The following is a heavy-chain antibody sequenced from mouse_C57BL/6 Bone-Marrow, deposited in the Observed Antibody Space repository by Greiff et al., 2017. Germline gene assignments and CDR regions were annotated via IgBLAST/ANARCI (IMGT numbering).Heavy chain of an antibody. CDR1: GYTFTSYW. CDR2: IDPSDSYT. V-gene: IGHV1-69*01. Sequence: QVQLQQPGAELVMPGASVKLSCKASGYTFTSYWMHWVKQRPGQGLEWIGEIDPSDSYTNYNQKFKGKSTLTVDKSSSTAYMQLGGLTSEDSAVYYCASDGSIYDYAMDYWGQGTSVTVSS. CDR3: ASDGSIYDYAMDY. J-gene: IGHJ4*01. D-gene: IGHD1-1*01.